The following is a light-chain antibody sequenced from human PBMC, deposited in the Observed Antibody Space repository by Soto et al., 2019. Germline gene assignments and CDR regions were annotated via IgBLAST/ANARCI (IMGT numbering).Light chain of an antibody. CDR2: GTS. Sequence: IVLTQSPATLSLSPGERATLSCRASQAVSTDYLAWYQQKPGQAPRLLMYGTSSRATGIPGRFSGSGSGTDFTLTISGLEPEDFALYYCQQYTTSPPTFGQGTKVEVK. CDR3: QQYTTSPPT. CDR1: QAVSTDY. J-gene: IGKJ1*01. V-gene: IGKV3-20*01.